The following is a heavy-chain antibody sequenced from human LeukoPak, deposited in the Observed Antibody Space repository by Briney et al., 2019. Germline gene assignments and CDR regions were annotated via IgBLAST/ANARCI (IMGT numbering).Heavy chain of an antibody. D-gene: IGHD3-9*01. CDR3: ASARRYFDWLLEYYFDY. V-gene: IGHV3-21*01. J-gene: IGHJ4*02. CDR2: ISSSSSYI. Sequence: GGSLRLSCAASGFTFSSYSMNWVRQAPGKGLEWVSSISSSSSYIYYADSVKGRFTISRDNAKNSLYLQMNSLRAEDTAVYYCASARRYFDWLLEYYFDYWGQGTLVTVPS. CDR1: GFTFSSYS.